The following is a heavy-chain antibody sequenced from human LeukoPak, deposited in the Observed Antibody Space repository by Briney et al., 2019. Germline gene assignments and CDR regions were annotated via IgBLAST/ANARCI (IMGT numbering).Heavy chain of an antibody. CDR3: ARVRGPEAAPGEYYFDY. CDR1: GYTFTGYY. Sequence: GASVKVSCKASGYTFTGYYMHWVRQAPGQGLEWMGWINPNSGGTNYAQKFQGRVTMTRDTSISTAYMELSRLRSDDTAVYYCARVRGPEAAPGEYYFDYWGQGTLVTVSS. V-gene: IGHV1-2*02. J-gene: IGHJ4*02. CDR2: INPNSGGT. D-gene: IGHD6-6*01.